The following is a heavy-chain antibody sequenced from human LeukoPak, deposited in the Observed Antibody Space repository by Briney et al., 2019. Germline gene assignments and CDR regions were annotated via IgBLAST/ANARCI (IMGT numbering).Heavy chain of an antibody. J-gene: IGHJ4*02. D-gene: IGHD3-22*01. CDR1: GFTFGDYY. Sequence: GGSLRLSCAASGFTFGDYYMTWIRQAPGKGLEWVSYISNSGNTIKEADSVKGRFTISRDNAQNSLFLQMKSLRAEDTAVYYCARFRVITNDYFDSWGQGTLVTVSS. CDR2: ISNSGNTI. CDR3: ARFRVITNDYFDS. V-gene: IGHV3-11*01.